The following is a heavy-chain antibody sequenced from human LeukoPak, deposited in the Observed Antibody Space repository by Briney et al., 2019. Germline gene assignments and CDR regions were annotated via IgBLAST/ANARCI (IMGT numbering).Heavy chain of an antibody. Sequence: SETLSLTCTVSGASISSGTYSWSWLRQPPGEGLEWIGYIYHTGSTYYTPSLKGRVTISVDRSKNQFSLNLNFVTAADTALYYCARGDGSGSGRWFDPWGQGTLITVSS. D-gene: IGHD3-10*01. V-gene: IGHV4-30-2*01. CDR2: IYHTGST. J-gene: IGHJ5*02. CDR1: GASISSGTYS. CDR3: ARGDGSGSGRWFDP.